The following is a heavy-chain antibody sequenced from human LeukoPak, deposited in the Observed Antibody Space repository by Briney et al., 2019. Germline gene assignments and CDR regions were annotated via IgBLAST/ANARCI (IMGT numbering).Heavy chain of an antibody. J-gene: IGHJ4*02. V-gene: IGHV4-39*01. CDR3: ARPYYDYVWGSYRIDY. CDR1: GGSISSSSYY. D-gene: IGHD3-16*02. Sequence: PSETLSLTCTVSGGSISSSSYYWGWIRQPPGKGLEWLGSIYYSGSTYYNPSLKSRVTISVDTSRNQFSLKLSSVTAADTAVYYCARPYYDYVWGSYRIDYWGQGTLVTVSS. CDR2: IYYSGST.